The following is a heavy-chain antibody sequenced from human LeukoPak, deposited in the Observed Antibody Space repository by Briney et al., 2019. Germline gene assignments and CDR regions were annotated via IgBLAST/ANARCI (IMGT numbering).Heavy chain of an antibody. CDR1: GGTFSSYA. CDR2: IIPILGIA. D-gene: IGHD5-18*01. J-gene: IGHJ4*02. Sequence: SVKVSCKASGGTFSSYAISWVRQAPGQGLEWMGRIIPILGIANYAQKFQGRVTITADKSTSTAYMELSSLRSEDTAVYYCARDRGYSYGYVGYWGQGTLVTVSS. CDR3: ARDRGYSYGYVGY. V-gene: IGHV1-69*04.